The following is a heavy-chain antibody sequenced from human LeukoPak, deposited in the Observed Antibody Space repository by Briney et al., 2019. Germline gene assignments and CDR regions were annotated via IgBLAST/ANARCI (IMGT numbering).Heavy chain of an antibody. CDR3: AKGRYPCSGSYLNSHDY. Sequence: SGGSLRLSCAASGFTFSNYVMSWVRQAPGKGLEWVSLITGGGGSTYYADSVKGRFTISRDNSKNTLYLQMNSLRAEDTAVYSCAKGRYPCSGSYLNSHDYWRQGTLVTVSS. V-gene: IGHV3-23*01. J-gene: IGHJ4*02. D-gene: IGHD3-10*02. CDR2: ITGGGGST. CDR1: GFTFSNYV.